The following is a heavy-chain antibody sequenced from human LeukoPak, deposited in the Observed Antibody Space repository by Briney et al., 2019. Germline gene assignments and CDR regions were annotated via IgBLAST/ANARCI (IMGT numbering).Heavy chain of an antibody. CDR2: IYYSGST. J-gene: IGHJ1*01. V-gene: IGHV4-61*01. CDR1: GSSVSSGSYY. CDR3: ARSAVAATVSYFQH. Sequence: SETLSLTCTVSGSSVSSGSYYWSWIRQPPGKGLEWIGYIYYSGSTNYNPSLKSRVTISVDTSKNQFSLKLSSVTAADTAVYYCARSAVAATVSYFQHWGQGTLVTVSS. D-gene: IGHD2-15*01.